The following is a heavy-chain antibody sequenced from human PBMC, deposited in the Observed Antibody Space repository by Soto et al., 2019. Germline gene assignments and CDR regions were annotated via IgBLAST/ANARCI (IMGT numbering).Heavy chain of an antibody. CDR2: IYYSGST. CDR1: GGSISSGGYY. D-gene: IGHD3-10*01. Sequence: QVQLQEPGPGLVKPSQTLSLTCTVSGGSISSGGYYWSWIRQHPGKGLEWIGYIYYSGSTYYNPSLKSLVTKCVDTSKNQFALKLSAVTAADTAVYYCARDTMVRGVIGGRFDPWGQGTLVTVSS. V-gene: IGHV4-31*01. CDR3: ARDTMVRGVIGGRFDP. J-gene: IGHJ5*02.